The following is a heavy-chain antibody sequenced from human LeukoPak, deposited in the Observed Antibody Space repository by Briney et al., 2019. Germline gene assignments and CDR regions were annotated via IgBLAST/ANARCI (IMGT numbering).Heavy chain of an antibody. CDR2: IYYSGTT. D-gene: IGHD5-18*01. J-gene: IGHJ6*02. Sequence: SETLSLTCTVSGGSISSYYWSWIRQPPGKGLEWIGYIYYSGTTYYNPPLKSRVSISVDTSKNQFSLKLSSVTAADTAVYYCARVGIQLWSYYYYYGMDVWGQGTTVTVSS. V-gene: IGHV4-59*08. CDR3: ARVGIQLWSYYYYYGMDV. CDR1: GGSISSYY.